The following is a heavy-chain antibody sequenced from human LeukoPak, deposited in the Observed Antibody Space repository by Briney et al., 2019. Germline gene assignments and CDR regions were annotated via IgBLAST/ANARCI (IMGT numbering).Heavy chain of an antibody. Sequence: SETLSLTCTVSGGSISSYYWSWIRQPAGKGLEWIGRIYTSGSTNYNPSLKSRVTISVDTSKNQFSLKLSSVTAADTAVYYCARVEMYYYDSSGHDAFDIWGQGTMVTVSS. CDR2: IYTSGST. D-gene: IGHD3-22*01. CDR1: GGSISSYY. V-gene: IGHV4-4*07. CDR3: ARVEMYYYDSSGHDAFDI. J-gene: IGHJ3*02.